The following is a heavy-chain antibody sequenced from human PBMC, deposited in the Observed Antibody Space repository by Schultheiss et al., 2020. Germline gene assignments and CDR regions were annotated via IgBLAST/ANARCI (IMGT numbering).Heavy chain of an antibody. CDR3: ARDRGVATSYYYYYMDV. CDR1: GGSFSGYY. CDR2: VYYSGNT. J-gene: IGHJ6*03. Sequence: SETLSLTCAVYGGSFSGYYWSWIRQPPGKGLEWIGYVYYSGNTNYNPSLKSRVTISVDTSKNQFSLKLSSVTAADTAVYYCARDRGVATSYYYYYMDVWGKGTTVTVSS. D-gene: IGHD5-12*01. V-gene: IGHV4-59*01.